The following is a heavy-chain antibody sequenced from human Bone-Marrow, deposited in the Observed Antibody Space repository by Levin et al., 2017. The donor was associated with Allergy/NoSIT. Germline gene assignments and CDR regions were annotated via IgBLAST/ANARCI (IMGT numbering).Heavy chain of an antibody. CDR2: ISHDGGNE. CDR1: GFACSNYA. D-gene: IGHD1-26*01. J-gene: IGHJ4*02. Sequence: GGSLRLSCAASGFACSNYAMHWVRQAPGTGLEWVASISHDGGNEYYADSVKGRFTIFRDNSKNTLYLQMHSLRVEDTAFYYCARGSKWELLKFDYWGQGTLVTVSS. V-gene: IGHV3-30-3*01. CDR3: ARGSKWELLKFDY.